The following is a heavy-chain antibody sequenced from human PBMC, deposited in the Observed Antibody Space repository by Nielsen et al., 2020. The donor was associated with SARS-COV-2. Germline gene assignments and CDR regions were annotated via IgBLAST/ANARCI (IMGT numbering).Heavy chain of an antibody. Sequence: SETLSLTCAVYGGSFSGYYWSWIRQPPGKGLEWIGEINHSGSTNYNPSLKSRVTISVDTSKNQFSLRLTSVTAADTAVYYCARGPVVGGTTGYFFPSWGQGTLVTVSS. J-gene: IGHJ5*02. CDR2: INHSGST. D-gene: IGHD1-26*01. CDR1: GGSFSGYY. CDR3: ARGPVVGGTTGYFFPS. V-gene: IGHV4-34*01.